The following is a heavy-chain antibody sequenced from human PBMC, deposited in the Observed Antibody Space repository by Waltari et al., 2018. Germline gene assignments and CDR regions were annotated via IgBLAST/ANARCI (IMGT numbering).Heavy chain of an antibody. CDR1: GYSFTDFS. V-gene: IGHV1-46*01. CDR3: ARAGTTLIWGVAE. J-gene: IGHJ4*02. D-gene: IGHD3-10*01. CDR2: INPRGGGT. Sequence: QVQLVQSGAEVKRPGAAVKVSCKASGYSFTDFSMHWVRQAPGQGLEWMGIINPRGGGTTHAQKFQDRGTITRDTSTNTVDMELSSLRSEDTAVYYCARAGTTLIWGVAEWGQGTLVTVSS.